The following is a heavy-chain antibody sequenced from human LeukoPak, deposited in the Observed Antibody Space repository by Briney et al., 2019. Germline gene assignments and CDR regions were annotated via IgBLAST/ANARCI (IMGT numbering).Heavy chain of an antibody. D-gene: IGHD4-23*01. CDR2: IRSSGDST. CDR1: GLIFGNYA. Sequence: PGGSLRLSCAASGLIFGNYALSWVRQAPGKGLEWVSSIRSSGDSTYYADSVKGRFTISRDNSKNTLYLQMNSLRAEDTAVYYCTKVVTDDYWGQGTLVTVSS. J-gene: IGHJ4*02. CDR3: TKVVTDDY. V-gene: IGHV3-23*01.